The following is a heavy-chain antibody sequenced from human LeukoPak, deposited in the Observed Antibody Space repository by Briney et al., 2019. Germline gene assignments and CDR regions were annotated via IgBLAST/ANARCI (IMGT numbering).Heavy chain of an antibody. CDR1: GYSLSTYW. V-gene: IGHV5-51*01. CDR3: ARQAAAQGP. D-gene: IGHD6-13*01. Sequence: GESLKISCKGSGYSLSTYWIGWVRQVPGKGLEWMGIIYPGDSDTRYSPSFQGQVTISADKSINTAYLQWSSLKASDTAMYYCARQAAAQGPWGQGTLVTVSS. J-gene: IGHJ5*02. CDR2: IYPGDSDT.